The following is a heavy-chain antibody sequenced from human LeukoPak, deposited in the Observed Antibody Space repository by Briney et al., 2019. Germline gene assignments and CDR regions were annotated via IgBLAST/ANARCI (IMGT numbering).Heavy chain of an antibody. D-gene: IGHD5-24*01. J-gene: IGHJ1*01. V-gene: IGHV3-53*01. Sequence: GGSLRLSCAASGFTVSSNYMSWVRQAPGKGLEWVSVIYSGSTTYSADSVKGRFTISRDNSKNTLYLQMNSLRAEDTAVYYCARDLDDYNALPPFFQHWGQGTLVTVSS. CDR1: GFTVSSNY. CDR3: ARDLDDYNALPPFFQH. CDR2: IYSGSTT.